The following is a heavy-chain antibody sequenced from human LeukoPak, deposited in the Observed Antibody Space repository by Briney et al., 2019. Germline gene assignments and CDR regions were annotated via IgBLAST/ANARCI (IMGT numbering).Heavy chain of an antibody. J-gene: IGHJ4*02. CDR2: ISSNGGST. Sequence: PGGSLRLSCSASGFTFSRYAMHWVRQAPGKGLEYVSAISSNGGSTYYADSVKGRFTISRDNSKNTLYLQMYSLRVEDTAVYYCAKWGSGSYYKGSFDYWGQGTLVTVSS. CDR3: AKWGSGSYYKGSFDY. D-gene: IGHD3-10*01. V-gene: IGHV3-64*04. CDR1: GFTFSRYA.